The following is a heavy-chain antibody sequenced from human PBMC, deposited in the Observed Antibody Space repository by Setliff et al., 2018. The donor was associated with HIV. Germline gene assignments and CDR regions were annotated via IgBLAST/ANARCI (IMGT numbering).Heavy chain of an antibody. Sequence: SETLSLTCTVSSDSIRFYYWTWIRQPPGKGLEWIGNVYYTGSTNYDPSLKSRITISIDTSKSQFSLKLNSVAAADTAVYYCARDSGGYNYGFAVGSFDYWGQGALVTVSS. J-gene: IGHJ4*02. CDR2: VYYTGST. CDR3: ARDSGGYNYGFAVGSFDY. V-gene: IGHV4-59*01. CDR1: SDSIRFYY. D-gene: IGHD5-18*01.